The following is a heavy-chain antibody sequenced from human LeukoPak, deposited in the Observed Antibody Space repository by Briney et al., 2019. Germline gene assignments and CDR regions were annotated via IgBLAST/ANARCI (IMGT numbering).Heavy chain of an antibody. Sequence: GGSLRLSCAASGFTFSGYVMGWVRQAPGKGLERVSDIPGDGGSTYYSDSVKGRFTISRDNSKNTLFLHMNSLRAEDTAVYYCAKGGFGVYYFDDWGQGALVTVSS. CDR2: IPGDGGST. J-gene: IGHJ4*02. CDR3: AKGGFGVYYFDD. CDR1: GFTFSGYV. V-gene: IGHV3-23*01. D-gene: IGHD3-10*01.